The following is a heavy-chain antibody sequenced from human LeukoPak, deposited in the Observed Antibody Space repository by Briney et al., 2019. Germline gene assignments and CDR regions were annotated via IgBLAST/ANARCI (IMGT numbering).Heavy chain of an antibody. CDR3: ARETYYYGMDV. V-gene: IGHV3-33*01. CDR1: GFTFSSHG. Sequence: PGRSLRLSCAASGFTFSSHGMHWVRQAPGKGLEWVAVIWYDGSNKYYADSVKGRFTISRDNSKNTLYLQMNSLRAEDTAVYYCARETYYYGMDVWGQGTTVTVSS. CDR2: IWYDGSNK. J-gene: IGHJ6*02.